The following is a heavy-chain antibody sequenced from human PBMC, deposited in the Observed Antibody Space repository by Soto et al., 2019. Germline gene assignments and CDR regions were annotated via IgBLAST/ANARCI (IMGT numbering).Heavy chain of an antibody. CDR2: IYWDGDR. CDR3: AHPKNSYFDY. CDR1: GFSLTISGEG. V-gene: IGHV2-5*02. Sequence: QITLKESGPTLVKPTQTLTLTCTFSGFSLTISGEGVAWIRQPPGKALEWLALIYWDGDRCYSPSLKTRLTITEVSSKSRVVLTMTNMDPLDTATYYCAHPKNSYFDYWGQGSLVTVSS. J-gene: IGHJ4*02.